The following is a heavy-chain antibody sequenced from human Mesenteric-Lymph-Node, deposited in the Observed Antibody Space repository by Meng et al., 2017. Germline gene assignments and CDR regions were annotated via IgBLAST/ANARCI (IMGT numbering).Heavy chain of an antibody. J-gene: IGHJ4*02. Sequence: ASVKVSCKASGYTFTGYYMHWVRQAPGQGLEWMGIINPSGGTSYARMFQGRVTMTRDTSANTEYMELSSLRSDDTAVYFCARVFTSGWQGDHWGQGTLVTVSS. CDR1: GYTFTGYY. D-gene: IGHD6-19*01. V-gene: IGHV1-46*01. CDR2: INPSGGT. CDR3: ARVFTSGWQGDH.